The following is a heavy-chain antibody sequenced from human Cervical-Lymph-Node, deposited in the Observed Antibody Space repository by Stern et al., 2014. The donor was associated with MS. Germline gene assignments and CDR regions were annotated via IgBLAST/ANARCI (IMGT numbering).Heavy chain of an antibody. D-gene: IGHD1-7*01. CDR2: IYPADSDT. Sequence: EVQLVESGAEVKKPGDSLRISCKTSGYNFNKYWIGWVRQMPGKGLEWMGVIYPADSDTRYSPSCQGQVPIPADRSISPAYLQWISLKASDTAMYYCALYNWNYDDAYQYYGIDVWGQGTTVTVSS. CDR1: GYNFNKYW. V-gene: IGHV5-51*01. CDR3: ALYNWNYDDAYQYYGIDV. J-gene: IGHJ6*02.